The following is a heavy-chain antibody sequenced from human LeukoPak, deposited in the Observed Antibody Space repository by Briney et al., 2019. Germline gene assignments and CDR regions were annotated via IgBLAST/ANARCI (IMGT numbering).Heavy chain of an antibody. V-gene: IGHV4-59*01. CDR3: ARDLPPLAYYGSPGGMDV. Sequence: PSETLSLTCTVSGGSISSYYWSWIRQPPGKGLEWIGYIYYSGSTNYNPSLKSRVTISVDTSKNQFSLKLSSVTAADTAVYYCARDLPPLAYYGSPGGMDVWGLGTTVTVSS. J-gene: IGHJ6*02. D-gene: IGHD3-10*01. CDR1: GGSISSYY. CDR2: IYYSGST.